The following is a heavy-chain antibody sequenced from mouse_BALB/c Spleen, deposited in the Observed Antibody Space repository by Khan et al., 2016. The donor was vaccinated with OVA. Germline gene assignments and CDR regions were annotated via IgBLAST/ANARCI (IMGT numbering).Heavy chain of an antibody. Sequence: QIQLVQSGPEVKKPGETVKISCKASGYSFTNYGMNWVRQAPGKGLKWMGRINTYTGEPTYADDFKGRFAFSLETSASTAYLQINNLKNEDTATYFCASGGYWYFDVWGAGTTVTGSS. V-gene: IGHV9-3-1*01. CDR3: ASGGYWYFDV. J-gene: IGHJ1*01. CDR1: GYSFTNYG. CDR2: INTYTGEP. D-gene: IGHD1-1*02.